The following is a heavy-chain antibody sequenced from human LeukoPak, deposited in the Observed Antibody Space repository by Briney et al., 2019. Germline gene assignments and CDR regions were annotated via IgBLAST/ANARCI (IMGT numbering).Heavy chain of an antibody. J-gene: IGHJ5*02. V-gene: IGHV1-24*01. Sequence: ASVKVSCKVSGYTLTELSMHWVRQAPGKGLEWMGGFDPEDGETIYAQKFQGRVTMTEDTSTDTAYMELSSLRSEDTAVYYCATFGIAARPYVWFDPWGQGTLVTVSS. D-gene: IGHD6-6*01. CDR2: FDPEDGET. CDR3: ATFGIAARPYVWFDP. CDR1: GYTLTELS.